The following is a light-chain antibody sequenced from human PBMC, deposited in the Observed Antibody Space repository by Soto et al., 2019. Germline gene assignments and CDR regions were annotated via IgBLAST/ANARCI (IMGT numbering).Light chain of an antibody. CDR1: ESVSTY. J-gene: IGKJ5*01. V-gene: IGKV3-11*01. CDR2: DAS. Sequence: EIVLTQSPATPSLSPGERATLSCRATESVSTYLAWYQQKPGRAPRLLIYDASKRATGIPARFSGSGSGTGFTLTISSLEPEDFAVYYCQQRSKWPITFGQGTRLEIK. CDR3: QQRSKWPIT.